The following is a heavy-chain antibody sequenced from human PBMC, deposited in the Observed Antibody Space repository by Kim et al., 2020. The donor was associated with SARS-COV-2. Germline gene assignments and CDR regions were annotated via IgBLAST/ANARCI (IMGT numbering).Heavy chain of an antibody. CDR3: VRDRMGGAFDV. J-gene: IGHJ3*01. CDR1: GFTFSAYD. CDR2: ITKSSTTI. V-gene: IGHV3-48*02. Sequence: GGSLRLSCATSGFTFSAYDMNWVRQAPGKGLEWLSFITKSSTTIYYADSVKGRFTIPRDNVKNSLYLQMNSLRDEDTALYYCVRDRMGGAFDVWGQWTMVTVSS. D-gene: IGHD3-16*01.